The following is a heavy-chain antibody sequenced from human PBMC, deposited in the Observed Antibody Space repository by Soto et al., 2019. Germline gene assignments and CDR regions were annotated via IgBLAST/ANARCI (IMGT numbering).Heavy chain of an antibody. CDR2: IYYSGST. J-gene: IGHJ5*02. CDR1: GGSISSYY. Sequence: PSETLSLTCTVSGGSISSYYWSWIRQPPGKGLEWIGYIYYSGSTNYNPSLKSRVTISVDTSKNQFSLKLSSVTAADTAVYYCARDSRGYSGYDRFRHDPWGQGTLVTVSS. D-gene: IGHD5-12*01. CDR3: ARDSRGYSGYDRFRHDP. V-gene: IGHV4-59*01.